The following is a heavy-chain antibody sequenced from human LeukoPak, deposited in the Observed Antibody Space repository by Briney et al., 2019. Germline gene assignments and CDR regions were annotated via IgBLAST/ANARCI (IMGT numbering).Heavy chain of an antibody. CDR3: ATTSGSYSGYFDY. Sequence: ASVKVSCKVSGYTLTELSMHWVRQAPGKGLEWMGGFDPEDGETIYAQKFQGRVTITADESTSTAYMELSSLRSEDTAVYYCATTSGSYSGYFDYWGQGTLVTVSS. J-gene: IGHJ4*02. V-gene: IGHV1-24*01. CDR2: FDPEDGET. CDR1: GYTLTELS. D-gene: IGHD1-26*01.